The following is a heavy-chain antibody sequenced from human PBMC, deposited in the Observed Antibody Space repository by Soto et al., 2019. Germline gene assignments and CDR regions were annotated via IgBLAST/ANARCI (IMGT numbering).Heavy chain of an antibody. CDR3: ARAGSYLTGYEYYFDY. V-gene: IGHV4-38-2*01. CDR2: IYHSGST. CDR1: GYSISSGYY. D-gene: IGHD3-9*01. J-gene: IGHJ4*02. Sequence: SETLSLTCAVSGYSISSGYYWGWIRQPPGKGLEWIGSIYHSGSTYYNPPLKSRVTISVDTSKNQFSLKLSSVTAADTAVYYCARAGSYLTGYEYYFDYWGQGTLVTVSS.